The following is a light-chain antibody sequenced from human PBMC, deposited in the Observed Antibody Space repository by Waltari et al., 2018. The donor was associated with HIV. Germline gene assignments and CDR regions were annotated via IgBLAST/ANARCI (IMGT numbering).Light chain of an antibody. J-gene: IGLJ1*01. CDR1: TLSNQY. CDR3: QSADNSGTYV. CDR2: VDM. V-gene: IGLV3-25*03. Sequence: SYDLTQPPSVSVSPGQTARITCSGDTLSNQYSYWYQQKSGQAPVLVIFVDMERPSGIPERFSGSRSGATVTLTISGVQAEDEADYYCQSADNSGTYVFATGTQVTVL.